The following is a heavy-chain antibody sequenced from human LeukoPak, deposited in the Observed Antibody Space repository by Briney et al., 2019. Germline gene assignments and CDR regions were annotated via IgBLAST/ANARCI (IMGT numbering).Heavy chain of an antibody. CDR1: GYTFTSYY. CDR3: ARDRVEYWTPFDI. CDR2: INPSGGST. Sequence: ASVKVSCKASGYTFTSYYMHWVRQAPGQGLEWMGIINPSGGSTSYAQKFQGRVTMTRDTSTSTVYMEPSSLRSEDTAVYYCARDRVEYWTPFDIWGQGTMVTVSS. V-gene: IGHV1-46*03. J-gene: IGHJ3*02. D-gene: IGHD2-8*02.